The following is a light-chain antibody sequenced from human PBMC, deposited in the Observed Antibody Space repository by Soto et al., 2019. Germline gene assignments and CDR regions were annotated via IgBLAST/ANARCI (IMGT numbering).Light chain of an antibody. CDR1: SSDVGGYNP. CDR2: EDS. J-gene: IGLJ3*02. V-gene: IGLV2-23*01. Sequence: QSVLTRPASVSGSPGQSITIYCTGTSSDVGGYNPVSWYQHHPGKAPKVMIYEDSERPSGVSNRFSGSKSGNTASLTISGLQAEDEADYYCCSYAGPYTWVCGGGTKLTVL. CDR3: CSYAGPYTWV.